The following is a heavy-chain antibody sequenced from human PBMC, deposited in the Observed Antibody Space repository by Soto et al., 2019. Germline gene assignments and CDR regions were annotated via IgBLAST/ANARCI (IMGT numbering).Heavy chain of an antibody. J-gene: IGHJ6*03. Sequence: PSETLSLTCTVSGGSISSYYWSWIRQPPGKGLEWIGYIYYSGSTNYNPSLKSRVTISVDTSKNQFSLKLTSVTAADTAVYYCAMSYYYYYMDVWGKGTTVTVSS. CDR3: AMSYYYYYMDV. CDR1: GGSISSYY. V-gene: IGHV4-59*01. CDR2: IYYSGST.